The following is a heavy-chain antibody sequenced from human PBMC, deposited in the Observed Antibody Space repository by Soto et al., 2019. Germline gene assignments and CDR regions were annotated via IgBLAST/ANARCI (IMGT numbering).Heavy chain of an antibody. CDR3: ASMYSGSPEPSAFDI. D-gene: IGHD1-26*01. CDR2: IWYDGSNK. Sequence: QVQLVESGGGVVQPGRSLRLSCAASGFTFSSYGMHWVRQAPGKGLEWVAVIWYDGSNKYYADSVKGRFTISRDNSKNTLYLQMNSLRAEDTAVYYCASMYSGSPEPSAFDIWGQGTMVTVSS. CDR1: GFTFSSYG. J-gene: IGHJ3*02. V-gene: IGHV3-33*01.